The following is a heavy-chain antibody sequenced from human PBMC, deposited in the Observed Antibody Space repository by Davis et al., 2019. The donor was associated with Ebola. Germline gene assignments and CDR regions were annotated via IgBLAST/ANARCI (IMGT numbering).Heavy chain of an antibody. Sequence: PGGSLRLSCAASGFTFSSYGMHWVRQAPGKGLEWVAYVRYDGGAKFYADSVKGRFTISRDNSKKTLYLQMISPRGDDTAVYYCARDSNWGFDYWGQGTLATVSS. J-gene: IGHJ4*02. CDR1: GFTFSSYG. CDR2: VRYDGGAK. D-gene: IGHD3-16*01. V-gene: IGHV3-30*02. CDR3: ARDSNWGFDY.